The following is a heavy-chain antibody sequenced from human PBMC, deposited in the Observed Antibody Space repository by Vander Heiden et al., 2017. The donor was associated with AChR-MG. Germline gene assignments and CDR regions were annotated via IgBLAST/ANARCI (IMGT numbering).Heavy chain of an antibody. D-gene: IGHD3-10*01. Sequence: EFQLVESGGGLVKPGGPLGLPWAALGFTFGGYWLDWFRPAQGKGLEWVANINEDGSDMYYVDSVKGRFTINRDNAKNLMYLQMKSLTADDTAVYYCTTDRGFGFFDVWGQGTMVTVSS. CDR1: GFTFGGYW. J-gene: IGHJ3*01. V-gene: IGHV3-7*01. CDR3: TTDRGFGFFDV. CDR2: INEDGSDM.